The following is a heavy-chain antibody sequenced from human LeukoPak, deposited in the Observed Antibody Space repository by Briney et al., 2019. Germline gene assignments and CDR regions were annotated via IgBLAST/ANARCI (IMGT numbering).Heavy chain of an antibody. V-gene: IGHV1-18*01. CDR3: ARRRAVAGPNYGMDV. CDR2: ISAYNGNT. CDR1: GYTFTSYG. Sequence: ASVKVSCKASGYTFTSYGISWVRQAPGQGLEWMGWISAYNGNTNYAQKLQGRVTMTTDTSASTAYLELRSLRSDDTAVYYCARRRAVAGPNYGMDVWGQGTTVTVSS. D-gene: IGHD6-19*01. J-gene: IGHJ6*02.